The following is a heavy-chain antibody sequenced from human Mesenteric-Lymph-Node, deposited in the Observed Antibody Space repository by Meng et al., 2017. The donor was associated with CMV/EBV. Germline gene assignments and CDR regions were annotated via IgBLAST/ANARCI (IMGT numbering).Heavy chain of an antibody. J-gene: IGHJ5*02. CDR1: FRSYA. CDR3: TGRYCSSTSYYTLNWFDP. D-gene: IGHD2-2*02. V-gene: IGHV1-69*01. Sequence: FRSYAISWVRQAPGQEIGWRGGDSPVFGTANYGQKIQGRIAITAGESTSTAYMELSSLRSEDTTVYYCTGRYCSSTSYYTLNWFDPWGQETLVTVSS. CDR2: DSPVFGTA.